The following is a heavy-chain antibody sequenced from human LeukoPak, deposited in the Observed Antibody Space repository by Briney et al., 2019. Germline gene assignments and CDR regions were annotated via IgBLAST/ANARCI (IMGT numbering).Heavy chain of an antibody. J-gene: IGHJ4*02. Sequence: ASVKVSCKASGYTFIDYYIHWVRQAPGQGLEWMGWLNPHSGGTNYAQKFQGRVTMTRDTSISTAYMELSRLRSDDTAVYYCVKDLGRYRNNCFDYWGQGTLVTVSS. D-gene: IGHD1-26*01. CDR1: GYTFIDYY. CDR2: LNPHSGGT. CDR3: VKDLGRYRNNCFDY. V-gene: IGHV1-2*02.